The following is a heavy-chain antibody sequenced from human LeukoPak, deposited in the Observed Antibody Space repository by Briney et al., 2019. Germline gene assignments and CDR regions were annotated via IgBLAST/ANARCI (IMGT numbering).Heavy chain of an antibody. Sequence: GGSLRLSCAASGLTFNNYAMTWVRQATGKGLEWVSAISGSGGSTHYADSVKGRFTISRDSSKNTLYLQMNSLGAEDTAVYHCAKDRSAYCSGTSCYSSFDYWGQGALVTVSS. CDR1: GLTFNNYA. V-gene: IGHV3-23*01. D-gene: IGHD2-2*02. CDR3: AKDRSAYCSGTSCYSSFDY. CDR2: ISGSGGST. J-gene: IGHJ4*02.